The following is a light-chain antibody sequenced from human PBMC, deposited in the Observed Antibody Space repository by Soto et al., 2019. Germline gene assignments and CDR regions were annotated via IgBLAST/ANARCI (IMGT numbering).Light chain of an antibody. V-gene: IGKV4-1*01. Sequence: DIVVTQSPDSLAVSLGERATINCKSSQSVLYSSNNKNYLAWYQQKPGQPPKLLIYWASTRESGVPDRFSGSGSGTDFTLTISSLQAEDVAVYYCQQYYSTPYTFGHGTKLEIK. CDR3: QQYYSTPYT. CDR2: WAS. CDR1: QSVLYSSNNKNY. J-gene: IGKJ2*01.